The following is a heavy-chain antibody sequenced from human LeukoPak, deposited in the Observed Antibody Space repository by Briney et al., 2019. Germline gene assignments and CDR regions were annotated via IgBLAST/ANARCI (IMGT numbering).Heavy chain of an antibody. CDR1: GYSFTSYW. V-gene: IGHV5-10-1*01. CDR3: ARHDLYCSSTSCYVSLDY. Sequence: GESLKISCKGSGYSFTSYWISWVRQMPGKGLEWMGRIDPSDSYTNYSPSFQGDVTISADKSISTAYLQWSSLKASDTAMYYCARHDLYCSSTSCYVSLDYWGQGTLVTVSS. D-gene: IGHD2-2*01. J-gene: IGHJ4*02. CDR2: IDPSDSYT.